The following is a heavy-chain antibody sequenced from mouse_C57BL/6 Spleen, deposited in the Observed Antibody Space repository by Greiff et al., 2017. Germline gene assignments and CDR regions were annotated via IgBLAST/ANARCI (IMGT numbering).Heavy chain of an antibody. CDR1: GYAFSSYW. V-gene: IGHV1-80*01. D-gene: IGHD1-1*01. CDR2: IYPGDGDT. Sequence: QVQLQQSGAELVKPGASVKISCKASGYAFSSYWMNWVKQRPGKGLEWIGQIYPGDGDTNYNGKFKGQATLTADKSSSTAYMQLSSLTSEDSAVYFCARRAYYGSSWYFDVWGTGTTVTVSS. J-gene: IGHJ1*03. CDR3: ARRAYYGSSWYFDV.